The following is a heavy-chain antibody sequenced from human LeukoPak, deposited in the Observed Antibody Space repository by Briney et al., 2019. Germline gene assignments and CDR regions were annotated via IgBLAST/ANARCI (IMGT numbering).Heavy chain of an antibody. CDR2: INHSGST. V-gene: IGHV4-34*01. CDR3: ASAFFRGDYNWFDP. D-gene: IGHD3-10*01. Sequence: SETLSLTCAVYGGSFSGYYWSWIRQPPGKGLEWIGEINHSGSTNYNPSLKSRVTISVDTSKNQFSLKLSSVTAADTAVYYCASAFFRGDYNWFDPWGQGTLVTVSS. J-gene: IGHJ5*02. CDR1: GGSFSGYY.